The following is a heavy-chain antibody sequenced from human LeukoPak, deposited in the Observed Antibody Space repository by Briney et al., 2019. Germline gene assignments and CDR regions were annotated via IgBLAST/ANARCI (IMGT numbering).Heavy chain of an antibody. CDR2: IWHSGNT. D-gene: IGHD6-6*01. Sequence: SETLSLTCTVSGYSISSGYYWGWIRQPPGKGLEWIGSIWHSGNTYYNPSLKSRVTISVDTSKNQFSLKLSSVTAADTAVYYCARAHSSYRRRWANLWWFDPWGQGTLVTVSS. CDR1: GYSISSGYY. J-gene: IGHJ5*02. V-gene: IGHV4-38-2*02. CDR3: ARAHSSYRRRWANLWWFDP.